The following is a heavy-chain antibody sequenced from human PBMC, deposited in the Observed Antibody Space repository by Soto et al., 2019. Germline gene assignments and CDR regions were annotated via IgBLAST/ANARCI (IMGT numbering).Heavy chain of an antibody. Sequence: QVQLVQSGAEVKRPGSSVKVSCKASGDTFAFHSINWVRQAPGLGLEWMGRINPILSMSNYAQRFQGRVTXTXNXXTSTAYLGLSSLRSEDTAIYYCATSYGSGYWAFDYWGQGALVTVSS. CDR2: INPILSMS. D-gene: IGHD3-10*01. V-gene: IGHV1-69*02. J-gene: IGHJ4*02. CDR1: GDTFAFHS. CDR3: ATSYGSGYWAFDY.